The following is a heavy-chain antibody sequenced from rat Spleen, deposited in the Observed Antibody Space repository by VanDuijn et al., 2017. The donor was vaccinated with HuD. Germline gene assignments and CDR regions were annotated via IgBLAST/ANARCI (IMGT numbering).Heavy chain of an antibody. CDR1: GFSLIRYN. V-gene: IGHV2-63*01. CDR2: LRYNGDT. J-gene: IGHJ3*01. Sequence: QVQLKESGPGLVQPSQTLSLTCTVSGFSLIRYNVHWVGQPPGKGLEWMGILRYNGDTSYNSVLKSRLSISRDTSKNKVFFKMDSLQTEDTAMYFCARWKYTTDWFAYWGHGTLVTVSS. CDR3: ARWKYTTDWFAY. D-gene: IGHD1-6*01.